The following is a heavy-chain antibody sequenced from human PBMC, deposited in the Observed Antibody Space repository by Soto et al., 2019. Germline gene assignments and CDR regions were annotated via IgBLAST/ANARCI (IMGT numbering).Heavy chain of an antibody. V-gene: IGHV3-21*01. D-gene: IGHD3-10*01. CDR1: GFTFSNFG. J-gene: IGHJ6*04. CDR2: ITGDSSYI. Sequence: EVQLVESGGGLVKPGGSLRLSCAASGFTFSNFGMNWVRQAPGKGLEWVSSITGDSSYIYYADSVKGRFTISRDKSKNSLCLQTHSLRAEDTAVYYCARVQGATMEPGGMDVWSGSTTVTVSP. CDR3: ARVQGATMEPGGMDV.